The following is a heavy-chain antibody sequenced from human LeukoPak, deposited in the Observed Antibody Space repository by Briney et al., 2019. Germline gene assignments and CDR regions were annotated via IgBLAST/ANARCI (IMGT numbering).Heavy chain of an antibody. J-gene: IGHJ3*02. CDR1: GFTFSSYS. V-gene: IGHV3-21*01. Sequence: SGGSLRLSCAASGFTFSSYSMNWVRQAPGKGLEWVSSISSSSYIYYADSVKGRFTTSRDNAKNSLYLQMNSLRAEDTAVYYCAAMVRGVIIPLDAFDIWGQGTMVTVSS. D-gene: IGHD3-10*01. CDR2: ISSSSYI. CDR3: AAMVRGVIIPLDAFDI.